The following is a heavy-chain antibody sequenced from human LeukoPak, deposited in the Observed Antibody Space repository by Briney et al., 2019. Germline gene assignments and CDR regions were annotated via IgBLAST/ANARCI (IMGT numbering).Heavy chain of an antibody. D-gene: IGHD3-22*01. Sequence: ASVKVSCKASGYTFTNFGINWVRQAPGQGLEWIGWISAYNGNTNYAQNLQGRVTMTIDTSTNTAYMELRSLRSDDTAVYYCARRLTDSSGFYPYYYYGMDVWGQGTTVTVSS. J-gene: IGHJ6*02. V-gene: IGHV1-18*01. CDR2: ISAYNGNT. CDR3: ARRLTDSSGFYPYYYYGMDV. CDR1: GYTFTNFG.